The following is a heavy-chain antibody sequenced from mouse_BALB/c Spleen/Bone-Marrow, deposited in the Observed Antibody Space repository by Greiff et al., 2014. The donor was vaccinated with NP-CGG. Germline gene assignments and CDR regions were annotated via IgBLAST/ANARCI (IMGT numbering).Heavy chain of an antibody. CDR2: INPYNGGT. V-gene: IGHV1-18*01. CDR1: GYSFTGYT. CDR3: ARRGYYDYAWFAY. Sequence: VHVKQSGPALVKPGASMKISCKASGYSFTGYTMNWVKQSHGKNLEWIGLINPYNGGTTYNQKFKGKATLTVDKSSSTAYMELLSLASEDSAVYYCARRGYYDYAWFAYWGQGTLVTVSA. J-gene: IGHJ3*01. D-gene: IGHD2-4*01.